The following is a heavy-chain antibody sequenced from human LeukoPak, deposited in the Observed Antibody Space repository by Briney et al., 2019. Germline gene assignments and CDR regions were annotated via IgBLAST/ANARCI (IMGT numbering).Heavy chain of an antibody. D-gene: IGHD2-2*02. J-gene: IGHJ6*02. Sequence: ASVKCSCKASGGTFSSYAISWVRQAPGQGIEWMGWINPNSGGTNYAQKFQGRVTMTRDTSISTAYMELSRLRSDDTAVYYCARAGIVVVPAALRYYYYGMDVWGQGTTVTVSS. V-gene: IGHV1-2*02. CDR1: GGTFSSYA. CDR2: INPNSGGT. CDR3: ARAGIVVVPAALRYYYYGMDV.